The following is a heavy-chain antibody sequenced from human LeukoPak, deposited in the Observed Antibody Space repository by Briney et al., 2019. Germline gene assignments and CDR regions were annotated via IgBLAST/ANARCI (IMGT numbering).Heavy chain of an antibody. CDR2: MYYTVNT. Sequence: PSETLSLTCTVSGGSISSSTYYWGWIRQPPGKGLDWIGFMYYTVNTYYSPSLKSRVTISVDTSKNQFSLKLTSVTAADTAVYYCARQPRDGHNPRPYYFDYWGQGTLVTVSS. D-gene: IGHD5-24*01. J-gene: IGHJ4*02. CDR3: ARQPRDGHNPRPYYFDY. CDR1: GGSISSSTYY. V-gene: IGHV4-39*01.